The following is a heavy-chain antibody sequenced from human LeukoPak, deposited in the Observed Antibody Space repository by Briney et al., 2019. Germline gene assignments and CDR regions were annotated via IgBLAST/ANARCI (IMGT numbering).Heavy chain of an antibody. J-gene: IGHJ5*02. CDR3: ARESVYGRRFDP. D-gene: IGHD2-8*01. V-gene: IGHV1-3*01. Sequence: ASVKVSCKASGYTFTSCAVHWVRQAPGQRLEWMGWINAGNGNTKYSQKFQGRVTITRDTSASTVYMELSSLRSEDTAVYYCARESVYGRRFDPWGQGTLATVSS. CDR1: GYTFTSCA. CDR2: INAGNGNT.